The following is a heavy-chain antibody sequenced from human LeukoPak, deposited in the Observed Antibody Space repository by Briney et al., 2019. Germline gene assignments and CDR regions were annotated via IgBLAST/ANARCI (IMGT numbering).Heavy chain of an antibody. V-gene: IGHV1-46*01. CDR3: ARAVRGDYGPYSLYYYYYMDV. CDR2: INPSGGST. Sequence: GASVKVSCKASGYTFTSYYMHWVRQAPGQGLEWMGIINPSGGSTSYAQKFQGRVTMTRDMSTSTVYMELSSLRSEDTAVYYCARAVRGDYGPYSLYYYYYMDVWGKGTTVTVSS. J-gene: IGHJ6*03. D-gene: IGHD4-17*01. CDR1: GYTFTSYY.